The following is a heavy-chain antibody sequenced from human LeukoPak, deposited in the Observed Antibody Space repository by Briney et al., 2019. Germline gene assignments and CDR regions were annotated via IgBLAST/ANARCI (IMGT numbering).Heavy chain of an antibody. V-gene: IGHV3-33*01. D-gene: IGHD4-17*01. Sequence: GGSLRLSCAASGFTFSNYGMHWVRQAPGKGLEWVAVIWYEGSNKYYADSVKGRFTISRDNSKNTLYMQMNSLRVEDTAVYYCATAPRGGDYEDYWGQGTLVTVSS. CDR1: GFTFSNYG. J-gene: IGHJ4*02. CDR2: IWYEGSNK. CDR3: ATAPRGGDYEDY.